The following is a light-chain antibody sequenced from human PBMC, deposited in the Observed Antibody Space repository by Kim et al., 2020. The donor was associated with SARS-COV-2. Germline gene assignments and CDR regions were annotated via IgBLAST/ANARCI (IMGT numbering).Light chain of an antibody. CDR2: GAS. Sequence: AAIGDSVTITCRASQGIGNYFAWYQQKPGKAPKLLFAGASTLQNGVPSRFSGRGSGTDFTLTISSLQPEDFVTYYCQYLDGHPITFGQGTRLEIK. CDR3: QYLDGHPIT. CDR1: QGIGNY. J-gene: IGKJ5*01. V-gene: IGKV1-9*01.